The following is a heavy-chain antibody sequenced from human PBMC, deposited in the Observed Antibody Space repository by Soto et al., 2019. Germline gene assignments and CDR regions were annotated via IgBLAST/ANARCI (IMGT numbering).Heavy chain of an antibody. Sequence: ASVKVSCKASGYTFTGYYMHWVRQAPGQGLEWMGWINPNSDGTNYAQKFQGWVTMTRDTSISTAYMELSRLRSDDTAVYYCATDRGYSGYDRVGGGFDYWGQGTLVTVSS. D-gene: IGHD5-12*01. J-gene: IGHJ4*02. V-gene: IGHV1-2*04. CDR2: INPNSDGT. CDR3: ATDRGYSGYDRVGGGFDY. CDR1: GYTFTGYY.